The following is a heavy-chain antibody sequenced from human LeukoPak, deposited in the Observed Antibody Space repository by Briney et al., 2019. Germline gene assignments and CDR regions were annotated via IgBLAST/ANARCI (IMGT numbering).Heavy chain of an antibody. V-gene: IGHV3-9*01. CDR3: TSGLYH. CDR1: GSTFDDIG. Sequence: PGGSLRLSCATSGSTFDDIGMYWVRHAPGKGLEWVAGINWNSGSIAYAESVTGRFTISRDNAKHSVFLQMYSLTVEDTALYYCTSGLYHWGQGTPVTVSS. J-gene: IGHJ5*02. CDR2: INWNSGSI.